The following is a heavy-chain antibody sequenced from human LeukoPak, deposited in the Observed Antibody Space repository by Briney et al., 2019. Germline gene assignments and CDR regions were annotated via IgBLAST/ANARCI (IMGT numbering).Heavy chain of an antibody. V-gene: IGHV3-7*01. CDR1: GFTFSSYW. Sequence: PGGSLRLSCAASGFTFSSYWMNWVRQAPGKGLEWVASIKHDGSEKWYVDSVKGRFTISRDNAKNSLYVQMNSLRAEDTAVYYCARTLYYDFWNPPDYWGQGTLVTVSS. CDR2: IKHDGSEK. CDR3: ARTLYYDFWNPPDY. D-gene: IGHD3-3*01. J-gene: IGHJ4*02.